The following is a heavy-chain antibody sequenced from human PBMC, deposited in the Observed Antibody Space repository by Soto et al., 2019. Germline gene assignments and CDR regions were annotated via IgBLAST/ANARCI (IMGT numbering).Heavy chain of an antibody. D-gene: IGHD2-15*01. Sequence: GASVKVSCKASGGTFSSYAISWVRQAPGQGLEWMGGIIPIFGTANYAQKFQGRVTITADESTSTAYMELSSLRSEDTAVYYCARDVVVAAINWFDPWGQGTLVTVSS. V-gene: IGHV1-69*13. CDR3: ARDVVVAAINWFDP. CDR1: GGTFSSYA. J-gene: IGHJ5*02. CDR2: IIPIFGTA.